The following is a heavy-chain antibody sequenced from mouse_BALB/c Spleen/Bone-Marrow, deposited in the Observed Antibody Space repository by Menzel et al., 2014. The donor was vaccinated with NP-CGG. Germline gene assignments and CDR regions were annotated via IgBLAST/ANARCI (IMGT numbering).Heavy chain of an antibody. CDR3: ASYRYAWYFDV. V-gene: IGHV14-3*02. CDR2: IDPANGNT. J-gene: IGHJ1*01. D-gene: IGHD2-14*01. CDR1: GFNIKDTY. Sequence: VQLQQSGAELVKPGASVKLSCTASGFNIKDTYLHWVKQRPEQGLEWIGRIDPANGNTKYDPKFQGKATITADTSSNTAYLQLSSLTSEDTAVYYCASYRYAWYFDVWGAGPPVTVSS.